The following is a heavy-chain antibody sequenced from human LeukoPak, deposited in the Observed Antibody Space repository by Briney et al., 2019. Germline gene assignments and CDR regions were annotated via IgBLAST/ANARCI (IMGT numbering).Heavy chain of an antibody. CDR2: IRYDGTIK. CDR3: AKGFYIVEIPAAHPYFDC. D-gene: IGHD2-21*01. CDR1: GFSFSNYG. V-gene: IGHV3-30*02. Sequence: PGGSLRLSCTTSGFSFSNYGMHWVRQAPGKGLEWVAFIRYDGTIKSYADSVKGRFTISRDNSKNTLYLQMNSLKPEDTAVYHCAKGFYIVEIPAAHPYFDCWGQGTLVTVSS. J-gene: IGHJ4*02.